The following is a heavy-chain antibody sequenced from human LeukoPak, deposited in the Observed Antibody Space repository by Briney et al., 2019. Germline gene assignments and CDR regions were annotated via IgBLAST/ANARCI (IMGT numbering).Heavy chain of an antibody. D-gene: IGHD4-23*01. CDR3: AKGRVTPKDYYYYYMDV. CDR2: INSSSSTI. Sequence: GGSLRLSCVASGFTFSSCSMNWVRQAPGKGLEWISYINSSSSTIYYADSVKGRFTISRDNSKNTLYLQMNSLRAEDTAVYYCAKGRVTPKDYYYYYMDVWGKGTTVTVSS. J-gene: IGHJ6*03. V-gene: IGHV3-48*01. CDR1: GFTFSSCS.